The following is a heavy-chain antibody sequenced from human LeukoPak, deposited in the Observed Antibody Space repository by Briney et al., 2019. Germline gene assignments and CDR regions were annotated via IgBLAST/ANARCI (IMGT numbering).Heavy chain of an antibody. Sequence: GGSLRLSCAASGFTVSSNYMSWVRQAPGKGLEWVSVIYSGGSTYYADSVKGRFTISRHNSKNTLYLQMDSLRAEDTAVYYCASGVGSGSYYYWGQGTLVTVSS. V-gene: IGHV3-53*04. CDR1: GFTVSSNY. J-gene: IGHJ4*02. D-gene: IGHD1-26*01. CDR2: IYSGGST. CDR3: ASGVGSGSYYY.